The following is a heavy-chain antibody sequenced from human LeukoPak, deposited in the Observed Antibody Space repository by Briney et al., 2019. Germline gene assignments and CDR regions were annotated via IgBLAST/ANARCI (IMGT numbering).Heavy chain of an antibody. D-gene: IGHD6-6*01. J-gene: IGHJ6*03. CDR3: ARGDSSSSFPYYYYYYMDV. V-gene: IGHV1-2*02. CDR1: GYTFTGYY. CDR2: INPNSGGT. Sequence: ASVKVSCKASGYTFTGYYMHWVRQAPGQGLEWMGWINPNSGGTNYAQKFQGRVTMTRDTSISTAYMGLSRLRSDDTAVYYCARGDSSSSFPYYYYYYMDVWGKGTTVTVSS.